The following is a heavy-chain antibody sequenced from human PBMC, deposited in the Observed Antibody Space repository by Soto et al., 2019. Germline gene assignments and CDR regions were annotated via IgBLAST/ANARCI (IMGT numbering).Heavy chain of an antibody. CDR1: GGTFSSYA. J-gene: IGHJ6*02. V-gene: IGHV1-69*01. CDR3: ASITIFGVVIPGYYYYGMDV. CDR2: IIPIFGTA. D-gene: IGHD3-3*01. Sequence: QVQLVQSGAEVKKPGSSVKVSCKASGGTFSSYAISWVRQAPGQGLEWMGGIIPIFGTANYAQKFQGRVTITADESTSTAYMELSSLRSEDTAVYYCASITIFGVVIPGYYYYGMDVWGQGTTVTVSS.